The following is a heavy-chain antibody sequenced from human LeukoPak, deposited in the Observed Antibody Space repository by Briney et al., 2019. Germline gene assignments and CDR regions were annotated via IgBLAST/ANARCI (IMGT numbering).Heavy chain of an antibody. CDR3: AKDTYYYDSSGYSGY. D-gene: IGHD3-22*01. CDR1: GFTFSSFG. Sequence: PGGSLRLSCAASGFTFSSFGMHWVRQAPGEGLGWVAFIRYDGSNKYYADSVKGRFTISRDNSKNTLYLQINSLRAEDTAVYYCAKDTYYYDSSGYSGYWGQGTLVTVSS. CDR2: IRYDGSNK. V-gene: IGHV3-30*02. J-gene: IGHJ4*02.